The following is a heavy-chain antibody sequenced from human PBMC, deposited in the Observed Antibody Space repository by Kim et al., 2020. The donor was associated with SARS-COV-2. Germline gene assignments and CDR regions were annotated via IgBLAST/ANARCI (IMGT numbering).Heavy chain of an antibody. D-gene: IGHD6-19*01. CDR1: GGSISSSSYY. V-gene: IGHV4-39*01. CDR3: ASSGWTPIDY. CDR2: IYYSGST. J-gene: IGHJ4*02. Sequence: SETLSLTCTVSGGSISSSSYYWGWIRQPPGKGLEWIGSIYYSGSTYYNPSLKSRVTISVDTSKNQFSLKLSSVTAADTAVYYCASSGWTPIDYWGQGTLVTVSS.